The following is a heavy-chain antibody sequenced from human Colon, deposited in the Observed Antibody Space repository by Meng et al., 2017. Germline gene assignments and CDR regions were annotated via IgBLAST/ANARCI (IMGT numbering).Heavy chain of an antibody. Sequence: QAQLPASGPGLVKPSGNLSLTCTVSGGSITSSDWWSWVRQTPGKGLEWIGETYQNGRPNYNPSLKSRVTISVDKSKNQFSLNMTSVTAADTAVYYCAREVVVAGTRNWLDPWGQGILVTVSS. CDR3: AREVVVAGTRNWLDP. J-gene: IGHJ5*02. D-gene: IGHD6-19*01. CDR2: TYQNGRP. CDR1: GGSITSSDW. V-gene: IGHV4-4*02.